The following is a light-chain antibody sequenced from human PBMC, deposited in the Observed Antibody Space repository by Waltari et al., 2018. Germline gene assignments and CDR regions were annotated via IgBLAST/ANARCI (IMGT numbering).Light chain of an antibody. J-gene: IGKJ1*01. CDR2: GAS. Sequence: EVVMTQSPATLSVSPGQRATLSCRASQSVSTNVAWYQQKPGQAPRLLIYGASTRATEIPARFSGSGSGTEFSLTISSLQSEDFAVYFCQQYDNWPPWTFGQGTKVEIK. CDR1: QSVSTN. V-gene: IGKV3-15*01. CDR3: QQYDNWPPWT.